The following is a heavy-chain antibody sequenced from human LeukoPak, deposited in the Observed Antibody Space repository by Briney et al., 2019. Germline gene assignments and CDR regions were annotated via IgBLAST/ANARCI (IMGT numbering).Heavy chain of an antibody. CDR3: AREKFDS. J-gene: IGHJ5*01. V-gene: IGHV3-30*14. CDR2: VSYEGTIK. Sequence: GGSLRLSCAASGFAFSNFAMHWVRQAPGKGLEWVAVVSYEGTIKYYSDSAKGRFTISRDNSNSLISLQMNNLTTEDTAVYYCAREKFDSWGQGTLVIVSP. CDR1: GFAFSNFA.